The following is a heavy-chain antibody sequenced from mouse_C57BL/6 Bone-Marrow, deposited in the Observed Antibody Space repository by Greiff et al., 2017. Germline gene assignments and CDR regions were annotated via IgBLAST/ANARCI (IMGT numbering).Heavy chain of an antibody. CDR1: GFTFSDYY. Sequence: EVQLVESGGGLVQPGGSLKLSCAASGFTFSDYYMYWVSQTPEKRLEWVAYISNGGSSTFYPDTVKGRFTISRDNAKNTLYRQISRLKSEDTAMYYCASQYYDNAFYAMDYWGQGTSVTVSS. D-gene: IGHD2-4*01. J-gene: IGHJ4*01. CDR2: ISNGGSST. CDR3: ASQYYDNAFYAMDY. V-gene: IGHV5-12*01.